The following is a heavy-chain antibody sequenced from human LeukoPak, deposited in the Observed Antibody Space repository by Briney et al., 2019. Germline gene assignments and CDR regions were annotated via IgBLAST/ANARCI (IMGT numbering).Heavy chain of an antibody. J-gene: IGHJ1*01. V-gene: IGHV1-69*13. CDR1: GGTFSSYA. Sequence: SVNVSCTASGGTFSSYAISWVRQAPGQGLEWMGGIIPIFGTANYAQKFQGRVTITADESTSTAYMELSSLRSEDTAVYYCARASGATMIPYFQHWGQGTLVTVSS. D-gene: IGHD1-26*01. CDR3: ARASGATMIPYFQH. CDR2: IIPIFGTA.